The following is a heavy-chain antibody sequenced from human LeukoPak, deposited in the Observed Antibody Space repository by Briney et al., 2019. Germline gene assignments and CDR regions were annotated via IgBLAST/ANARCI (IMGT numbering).Heavy chain of an antibody. V-gene: IGHV3-74*01. CDR2: INSDGSYT. Sequence: GGSLRLSCAASGFTFSSYWMHWVRQVPGKGLVWVSRINSDGSYTRYADSVKGRFTISRDNAQNSLFLELNSLRGEDTAVYYCARERNFFYFDYWGQGALVTV. J-gene: IGHJ4*01. CDR3: ARERNFFYFDY. CDR1: GFTFSSYW. D-gene: IGHD3-3*01.